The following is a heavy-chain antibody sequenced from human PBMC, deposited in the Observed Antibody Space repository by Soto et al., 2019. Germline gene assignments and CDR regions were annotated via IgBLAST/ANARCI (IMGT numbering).Heavy chain of an antibody. D-gene: IGHD5-18*01. CDR2: IYYSGST. J-gene: IGHJ4*02. CDR3: AKDQVQLWFRDFDY. V-gene: IGHV4-31*03. CDR1: GGSISSGGYY. Sequence: SETLSLTCTVSGGSISSGGYYWSWIRQHPGKGLEWIGYIYYSGSTYYNPSLKSRVTISVDTSKNQFSLKLSSVTAADTAVYYCAKDQVQLWFRDFDYWGQGTLVTVSS.